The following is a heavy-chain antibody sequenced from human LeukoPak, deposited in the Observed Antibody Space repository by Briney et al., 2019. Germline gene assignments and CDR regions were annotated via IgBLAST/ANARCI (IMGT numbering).Heavy chain of an antibody. D-gene: IGHD3-3*01. V-gene: IGHV4-39*01. CDR2: IYYSGNT. J-gene: IGHJ5*02. CDR1: GGSISSSSYY. CDR3: ARHSADYNWFDP. Sequence: SETLSLTCTISGGSISSSSYYWGWIRQPPGKGLEWIGTIYYSGNTYYNPSLKSRVTISVDTSKNQFSLKLSSVTAADTAVYYCARHSADYNWFDPWGQGTLVTVSS.